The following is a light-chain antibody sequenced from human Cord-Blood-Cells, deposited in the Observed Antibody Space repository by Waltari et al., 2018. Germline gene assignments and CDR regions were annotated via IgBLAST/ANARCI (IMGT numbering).Light chain of an antibody. J-gene: IGKJ4*01. Sequence: AIQMTQSPSSLSASVGDSVHITCRASQGIINDLGWYQQKPGKAPKLLISAASSLQSGVPSRFSGIGSGTDFTLTISSLQPEDFATYYCLQDYNYPLTFGGGTKVEIK. V-gene: IGKV1-6*01. CDR3: LQDYNYPLT. CDR2: AAS. CDR1: QGIIND.